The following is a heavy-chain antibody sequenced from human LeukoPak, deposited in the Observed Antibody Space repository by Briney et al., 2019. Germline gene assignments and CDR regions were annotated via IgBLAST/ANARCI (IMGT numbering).Heavy chain of an antibody. V-gene: IGHV1-69*06. Sequence: GASVKVSCKASGGTFSSYAISWVRQAPGQGLEWMGGIIPIFGTANYAQKFQGRVTITADKSTSTAYMELSSLRSEDTAVYYCARGGPLVDYYYYYMDVWGKGTTVTVSS. CDR3: ARGGPLVDYYYYYMDV. CDR1: GGTFSSYA. D-gene: IGHD6-13*01. CDR2: IIPIFGTA. J-gene: IGHJ6*03.